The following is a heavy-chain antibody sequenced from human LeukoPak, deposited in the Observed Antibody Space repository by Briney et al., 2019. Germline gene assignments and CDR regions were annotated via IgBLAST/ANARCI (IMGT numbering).Heavy chain of an antibody. CDR1: GFTFSSYS. J-gene: IGHJ3*02. CDR2: ISSSSSTI. V-gene: IGHV3-48*01. D-gene: IGHD4-11*01. CDR3: ARSNEDAFDI. Sequence: PGGSLRLSCAASGFTFSSYSMNWVRQAPGKGLEWVSYISSSSSTIYYADSVKGRFTISRDNAKNSLYLQMNSLRAEATAVYYCARSNEDAFDIWGQGTMVTVSS.